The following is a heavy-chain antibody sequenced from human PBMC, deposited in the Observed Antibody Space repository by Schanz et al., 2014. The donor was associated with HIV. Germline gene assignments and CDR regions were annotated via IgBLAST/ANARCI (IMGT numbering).Heavy chain of an antibody. CDR2: IYYSGST. V-gene: IGHV4-31*03. Sequence: QMQLQESGPGLVKPSETLSLSCTVSGGSVITTGQHWSWVRQPPGKGLEWIGYIYYSGSTYKNPSLKSRVNISVDTAKNQFSLQLSAVTAADTAVYYCARADFGHDLGFDPWGEGVLVTVTS. CDR3: ARADFGHDLGFDP. D-gene: IGHD4-17*01. CDR1: GGSVITTGQH. J-gene: IGHJ5*02.